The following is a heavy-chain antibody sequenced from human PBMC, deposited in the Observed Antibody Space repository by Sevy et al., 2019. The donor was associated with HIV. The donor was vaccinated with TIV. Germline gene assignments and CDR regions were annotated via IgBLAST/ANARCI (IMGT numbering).Heavy chain of an antibody. D-gene: IGHD4-4*01. CDR2: IYYSGST. CDR3: ATSNQGGSYSNYRYYYGMDV. Sequence: SETLSLTCTVSGGSISSISYYWGWIRQPPGKGREGIGSIYYSGSTYYNPSLKSRVTITVDTSKNQFSLKLSSVTAADTGVYYCATSNQGGSYSNYRYYYGMDVWGQGTTVTVSS. V-gene: IGHV4-39*01. J-gene: IGHJ6*02. CDR1: GGSISSISYY.